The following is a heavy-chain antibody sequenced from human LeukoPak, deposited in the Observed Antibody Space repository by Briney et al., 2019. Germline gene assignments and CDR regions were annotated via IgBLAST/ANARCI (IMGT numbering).Heavy chain of an antibody. CDR2: IYYSWST. J-gene: IGHJ5*02. CDR1: GCSISSGGYY. V-gene: IGHV4-31*01. Sequence: SETLSLTCTVSGCSISSGGYYWSWIPQHPGKGLEWIGYIYYSWSTYYNPSLKRLVTISVDTSKNQFSLKLSSVTAADKAVYYYARDVHRARFDPWGQGTLVTVSS. CDR3: ARDVHRARFDP.